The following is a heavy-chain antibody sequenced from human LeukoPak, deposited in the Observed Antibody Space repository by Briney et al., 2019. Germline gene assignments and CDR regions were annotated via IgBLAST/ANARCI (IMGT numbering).Heavy chain of an antibody. CDR1: GFTFSSYD. Sequence: GGSLRLSCAASGFTFSSYDMSWVRQAPRQGLEGVSGISGSGGSTYYADSVKGRFTVSSDNSKNTLYLQMKSLCVEDTDVYSWAKAWGLGSPRLDYWGQGTLVTVSS. V-gene: IGHV3-23*01. J-gene: IGHJ4*02. CDR2: ISGSGGST. D-gene: IGHD3-10*01. CDR3: AKAWGLGSPRLDY.